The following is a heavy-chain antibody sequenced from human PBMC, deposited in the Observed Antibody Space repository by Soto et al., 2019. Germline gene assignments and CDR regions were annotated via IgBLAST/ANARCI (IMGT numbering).Heavy chain of an antibody. D-gene: IGHD3-10*01. CDR2: IYHSGTT. J-gene: IGHJ6*02. CDR3: ARDEDPGSGLSGGMDV. Sequence: QVQLQESGPGLVKPSETLSLSCNVSGGSISSDDFFWSWVRQHPARGLEWIGYIYHSGTTYYNPSLQSRITISVDTSQNQFSLKLRYVTAADTAVYFCARDEDPGSGLSGGMDVWGQGTAVTVS. CDR1: GGSISSDDFF. V-gene: IGHV4-31*03.